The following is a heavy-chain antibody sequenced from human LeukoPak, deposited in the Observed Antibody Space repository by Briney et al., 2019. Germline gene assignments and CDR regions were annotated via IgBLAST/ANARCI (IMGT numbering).Heavy chain of an antibody. Sequence: SETLSLTCTVSGGSISSYYWSWLRQPPGKGLEWIGYIYYSGSTNYNPSLKSRVTISVDTSKNQFSLKLSSVTAADTAVYYCASTGGPYYYYGMDVWGQGTTVTVSS. CDR3: ASTGGPYYYYGMDV. CDR1: GGSISSYY. D-gene: IGHD2-8*02. V-gene: IGHV4-59*08. CDR2: IYYSGST. J-gene: IGHJ6*02.